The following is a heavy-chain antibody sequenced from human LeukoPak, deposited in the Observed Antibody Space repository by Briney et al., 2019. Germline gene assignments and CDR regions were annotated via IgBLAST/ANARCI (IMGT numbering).Heavy chain of an antibody. CDR3: ARVFYGRNYFDY. D-gene: IGHD2-15*01. CDR2: ISSSSSYI. CDR1: GFTFSSYS. Sequence: PGGSLRLSCAASGFTFSSYSMNWVRQAPGKGLEWVSSISSSSSYIYYADSVKGRFTISRDNAKNSLYLQMNSLRAEDTAVYYCARVFYGRNYFDYWGQGTLVTVSS. V-gene: IGHV3-21*01. J-gene: IGHJ4*02.